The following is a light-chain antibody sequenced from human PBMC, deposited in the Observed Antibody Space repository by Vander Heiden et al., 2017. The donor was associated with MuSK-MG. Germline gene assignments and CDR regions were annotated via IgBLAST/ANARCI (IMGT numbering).Light chain of an antibody. CDR1: QSVLYSSNNKNY. CDR2: WAS. J-gene: IGKJ1*01. CDR3: QQDYSTRT. Sequence: DIVMTQSPDSLAVSLGERATINCKSSQSVLYSSNNKNYLAWYQQKPGQPPKLLIYWASTREYGVPDRFSGSGSGTDFTLTSSSLQAEDVAVYYCQQDYSTRTFGQGTKVEIK. V-gene: IGKV4-1*01.